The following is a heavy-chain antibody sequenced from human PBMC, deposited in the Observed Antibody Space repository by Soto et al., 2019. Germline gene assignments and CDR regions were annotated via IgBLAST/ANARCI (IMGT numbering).Heavy chain of an antibody. CDR2: INAGNGNT. CDR3: ARDGTMVRVSLDY. D-gene: IGHD3-10*01. V-gene: IGHV1-3*01. CDR1: GYTFTSYA. J-gene: IGHJ4*02. Sequence: QVQLVQSGAEVKKPGASVKVSCKASGYTFTSYAMHWVRQAPGQRLEWMGWINAGNGNTKYSQKFQGRVTITRDTSASTAYMELSSLRSEDTAVYYCARDGTMVRVSLDYWGQGTLFTVSS.